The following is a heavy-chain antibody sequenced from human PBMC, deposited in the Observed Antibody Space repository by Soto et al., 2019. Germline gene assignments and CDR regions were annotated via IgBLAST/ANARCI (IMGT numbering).Heavy chain of an antibody. Sequence: GGSLRLSCAASGFTFSSYDMHWVRQATGKGLEWVSAIGTAGDTYYPGSVKGRFTISRENAKNSLYLQMNSLGAGDTAVYYCARVRCSGGSCYFDYWGQGTLVTVSS. CDR1: GFTFSSYD. J-gene: IGHJ4*02. D-gene: IGHD2-15*01. CDR2: IGTAGDT. V-gene: IGHV3-13*01. CDR3: ARVRCSGGSCYFDY.